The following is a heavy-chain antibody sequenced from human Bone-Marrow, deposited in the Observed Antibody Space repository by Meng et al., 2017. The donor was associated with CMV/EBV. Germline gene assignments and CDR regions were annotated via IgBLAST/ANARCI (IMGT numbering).Heavy chain of an antibody. Sequence: SETLSLTCAVYGGSFSGYYWSWIRQPPGKGLEWIGEINHSGSTNYNPSLKSRVTISVDTSKNQFSLKLSSVTAADTAVYYCARTIAAAGTGTFDYWGQGTRVTVSS. CDR2: INHSGST. D-gene: IGHD6-13*01. CDR3: ARTIAAAGTGTFDY. CDR1: GGSFSGYY. J-gene: IGHJ4*02. V-gene: IGHV4-34*01.